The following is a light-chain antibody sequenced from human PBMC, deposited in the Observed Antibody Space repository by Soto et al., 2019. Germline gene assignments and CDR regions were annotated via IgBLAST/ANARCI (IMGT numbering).Light chain of an antibody. V-gene: IGLV2-14*01. CDR3: SAYTSSGTSVI. J-gene: IGLJ2*01. Sequence: QSALTQPASVSGSPGQSITISCTGTSSDVGGYRYVSWYQQYPGKAPKLLIYEVSNRPSGVSNRFSGSQSGNTASLIISGLQAEDESDYYCSAYTSSGTSVIFGGGTKLTVL. CDR1: SSDVGGYRY. CDR2: EVS.